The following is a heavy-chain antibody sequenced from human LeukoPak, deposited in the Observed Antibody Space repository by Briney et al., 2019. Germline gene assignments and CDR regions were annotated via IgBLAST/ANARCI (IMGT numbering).Heavy chain of an antibody. Sequence: SVKVSCKASGGTFSIYAISWVRQAPGQGLEWMGGIIPIFGTANYAQKFQGRVTITADESTSTAYMELSSLRSEDTAVYYCARDGYVTMVRGPHSPYYYYGMDVWGQGTTVTVSS. CDR1: GGTFSIYA. V-gene: IGHV1-69*13. J-gene: IGHJ6*02. CDR3: ARDGYVTMVRGPHSPYYYYGMDV. CDR2: IIPIFGTA. D-gene: IGHD3-10*01.